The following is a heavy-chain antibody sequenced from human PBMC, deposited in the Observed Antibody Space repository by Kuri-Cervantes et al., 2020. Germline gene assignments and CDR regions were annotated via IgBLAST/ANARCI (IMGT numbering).Heavy chain of an antibody. CDR3: AHGYSSSWSVRFDP. CDR1: GASISRFY. CDR2: IHTSGNT. J-gene: IGHJ5*02. D-gene: IGHD6-13*01. V-gene: IGHV4-4*07. Sequence: GSLRLSCTVSGASISRFYWNWIRQSAGKGLEWIGRIHTSGNTNYNPSLKSRVTISVDTSKNQFSLKLSSVTAADTAVYYCAHGYSSSWSVRFDPWGQGTLVTVSS.